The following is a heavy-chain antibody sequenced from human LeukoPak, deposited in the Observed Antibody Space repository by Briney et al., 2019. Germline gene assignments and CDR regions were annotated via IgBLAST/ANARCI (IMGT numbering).Heavy chain of an antibody. CDR3: ARPLGGNSVNWFDP. V-gene: IGHV3-7*01. CDR2: IKQGGSEK. J-gene: IGHJ5*02. Sequence: QAGGSLRLSCAASGFTFSSYWMSWVRQAPGKGLEWVANIKQGGSEKYYVDSVKGRFTISRDNAKNSLYLQMNSLRAEDTAVYYCARPLGGNSVNWFDPWGQGTLVTVSS. CDR1: GFTFSSYW. D-gene: IGHD4-23*01.